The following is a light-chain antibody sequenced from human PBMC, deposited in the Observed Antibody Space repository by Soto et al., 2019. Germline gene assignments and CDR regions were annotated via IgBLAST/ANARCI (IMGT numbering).Light chain of an antibody. CDR1: QSVSSSY. V-gene: IGKV3-15*01. CDR3: QRFNRWPLA. CDR2: DTY. J-gene: IGKJ4*01. Sequence: EIVMTQSPATLSVSPGERATLSCRASQSVSSSYLAWYQQKPGQAPRLLIYDTYIRATGIPARFSGSGSGTEFTLTIASLQSEDFGVYYCQRFNRWPLAFGGGTKVDNK.